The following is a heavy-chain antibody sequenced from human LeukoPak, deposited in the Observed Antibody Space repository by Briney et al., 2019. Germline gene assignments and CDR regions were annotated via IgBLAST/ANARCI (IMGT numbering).Heavy chain of an antibody. CDR1: GFTFSSYS. CDR3: ARDPYSGSYGNEYYYYMDV. J-gene: IGHJ6*03. V-gene: IGHV3-21*01. Sequence: GGSLRLSCAASGFTFSSYSMNWVRQAPGKGLEWVSSISSSSSYIYYADSVKGRFTISRDNSKNSLYLQMGSLGPEDTAVYYCARDPYSGSYGNEYYYYMDVWGKGTTVTISS. CDR2: ISSSSSYI. D-gene: IGHD1-26*01.